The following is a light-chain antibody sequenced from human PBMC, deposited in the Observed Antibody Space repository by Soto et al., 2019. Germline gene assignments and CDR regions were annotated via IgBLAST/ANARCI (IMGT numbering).Light chain of an antibody. V-gene: IGKV1-27*01. CDR1: QGIAKS. J-gene: IGKJ1*01. CDR3: QKYNSAPWT. Sequence: DIQMTQSPSSLSASVGDRVTITCRASQGIAKSLAWYQQKPGKAPKLLIYSASTLQSGVPSRFSGSGSGTDFTLTISSLQPEGVATYYCQKYNSAPWTFGQGTKVEIK. CDR2: SAS.